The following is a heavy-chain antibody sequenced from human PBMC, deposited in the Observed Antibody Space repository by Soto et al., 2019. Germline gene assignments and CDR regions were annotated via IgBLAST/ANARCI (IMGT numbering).Heavy chain of an antibody. D-gene: IGHD6-13*01. CDR2: VSYSGSP. CDR3: ARAGRSSSKTVFDY. Sequence: PSETLSLTCTVSGGSISGYYWRWIRQPPGKGLEWVGYVSYSGSPNYNPSLKSRVTISIDTSQNQVSLKLSSVTAADTAVYYCARAGRSSSKTVFDYWGQGTLVTVSS. J-gene: IGHJ4*02. V-gene: IGHV4-59*01. CDR1: GGSISGYY.